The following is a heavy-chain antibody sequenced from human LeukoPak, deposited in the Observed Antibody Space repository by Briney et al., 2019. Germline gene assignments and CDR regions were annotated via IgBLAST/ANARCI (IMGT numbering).Heavy chain of an antibody. CDR1: GFTFSAFW. J-gene: IGHJ4*02. Sequence: GGSLRLSCAASGFTFSAFWMTWVRQAPGKGLEWVANIKPDGSEKSYVDSVKGRFTISRDNAKNSLYLEMNSLRAEDTALYYCTTNTGDDWGQGTLVTVSS. CDR3: TTNTGDD. CDR2: IKPDGSEK. D-gene: IGHD2-8*02. V-gene: IGHV3-7*01.